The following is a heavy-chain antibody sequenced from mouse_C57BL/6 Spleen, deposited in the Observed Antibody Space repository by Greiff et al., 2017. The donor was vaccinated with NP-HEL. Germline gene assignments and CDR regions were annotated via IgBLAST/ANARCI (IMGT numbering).Heavy chain of an antibody. CDR1: GFSLTSYG. CDR2: IWRGGST. J-gene: IGHJ4*01. D-gene: IGHD2-1*01. Sequence: QVQLKESGPGLVQPSQSLSITCTVSGFSLTSYGVHWVRQSPGKGLEWLGVIWRGGSTDYNAAFMSRLSITKDNSKSQVFFKMNSLQADDTAIYYCAKIPHGNYDAMDYWGQGTSVTVSS. V-gene: IGHV2-5*01. CDR3: AKIPHGNYDAMDY.